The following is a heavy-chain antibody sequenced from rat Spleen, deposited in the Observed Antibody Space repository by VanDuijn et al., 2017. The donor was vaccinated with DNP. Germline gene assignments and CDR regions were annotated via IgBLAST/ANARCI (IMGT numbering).Heavy chain of an antibody. V-gene: IGHV2-41*01. CDR2: IWNTGGT. CDR3: TRDLLY. Sequence: QVQLKESGPGLVQSSQTLSLTCTVGGFSLTSYNVHWVRQPPGKGLEWRGAIWNTGGTRYKSALKSRLSISRDTSKSQVFLKMNSLQTEDTAIYFCTRDLLYWGQGVMVTVSS. CDR1: GFSLTSYN. J-gene: IGHJ2*01.